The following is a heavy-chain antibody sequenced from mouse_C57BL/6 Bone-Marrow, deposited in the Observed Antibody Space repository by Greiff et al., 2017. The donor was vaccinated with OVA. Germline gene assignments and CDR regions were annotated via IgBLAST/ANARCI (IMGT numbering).Heavy chain of an antibody. J-gene: IGHJ3*01. CDR1: GYSFTGYY. CDR2: LNPSTGGP. Sequence: EVPLQQSGPELVNPGASVQISCKASGYSFTGYYMNWVKQSPETSLAWIGELNPSTGGPTYNHKFKSKATLTVDKSSSTAYMQLKSLTSEDSAVYYCAKIYYDYGAWFAYWGQGTLVTVSA. D-gene: IGHD2-4*01. V-gene: IGHV1-42*01. CDR3: AKIYYDYGAWFAY.